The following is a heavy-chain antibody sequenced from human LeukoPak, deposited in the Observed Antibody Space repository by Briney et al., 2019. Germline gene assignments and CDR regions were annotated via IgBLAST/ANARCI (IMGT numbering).Heavy chain of an antibody. CDR2: IYYSGST. V-gene: IGHV4-59*08. CDR1: GASISSYY. D-gene: IGHD6-25*01. Sequence: SETLSLTCTVSGASISSYYWSWIRQPPGKGLEWIAYIYYSGSTNYNPSLKSRVTISVDTSKNQFSLKLSSVTAADTAVYYCARHRDRQRLEDYWGQGTLVTVSS. J-gene: IGHJ4*02. CDR3: ARHRDRQRLEDY.